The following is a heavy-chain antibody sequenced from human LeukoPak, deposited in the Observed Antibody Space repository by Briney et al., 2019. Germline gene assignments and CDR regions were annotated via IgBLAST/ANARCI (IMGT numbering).Heavy chain of an antibody. CDR1: GFSFRTSW. CDR3: ARDKVVGATVFDY. V-gene: IGHV3-7*01. J-gene: IGHJ4*02. D-gene: IGHD1-26*01. CDR2: INPDGSDK. Sequence: GGSLRLSCGASGFSFRTSWLNWVRQAPGKGLEWVASINPDGSDKYSVDSVKGRFTISRDNAKNSLYLQMNSLRAEDTAVYYCARDKVVGATVFDYWGQGTLVTVST.